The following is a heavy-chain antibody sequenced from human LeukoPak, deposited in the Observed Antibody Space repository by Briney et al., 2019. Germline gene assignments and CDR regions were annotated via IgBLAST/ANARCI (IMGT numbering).Heavy chain of an antibody. CDR3: ARGGIAAAGANWFDP. CDR2: INPNSGGT. CDR1: GYTFSSYG. D-gene: IGHD6-13*01. J-gene: IGHJ5*02. Sequence: GASLKVSCKTSGYTFSSYGISWLRQAPGQGLEWMGWINPNSGGTNYAQKFQGRVTMTRDTSISTAYMELSRLRSDDTAVYYCARGGIAAAGANWFDPWGQGTLVTVSS. V-gene: IGHV1-2*02.